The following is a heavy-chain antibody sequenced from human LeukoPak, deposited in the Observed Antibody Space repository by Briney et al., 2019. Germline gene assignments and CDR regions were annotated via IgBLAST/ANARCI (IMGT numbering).Heavy chain of an antibody. CDR3: ARLPGGDSSSVVAFDI. CDR1: VGSISTYY. CDR2: IYTSGST. Sequence: SETLSLTCAVSVGSISTYYWSWIRQPAGKGREWIWRIYTSGSTNYNPSPKSRVTISVDTSKNQFSLNLRFVTAADTAVYYCARLPGGDSSSVVAFDIWGQGTMVTVSS. D-gene: IGHD2-21*02. V-gene: IGHV4-59*10. J-gene: IGHJ3*02.